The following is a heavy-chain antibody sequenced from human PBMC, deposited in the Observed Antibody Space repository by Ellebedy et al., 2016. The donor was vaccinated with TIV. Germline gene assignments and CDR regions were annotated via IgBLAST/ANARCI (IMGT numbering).Heavy chain of an antibody. D-gene: IGHD3-10*01. CDR1: GGSISGGIDY. Sequence: SETLSLTXTVPGGSISGGIDYWSWVRQAPGKGREWIGNIYHSGTTYYNASLKSRVTISVDPSKDQFFLNLISVTAADTAVYYCARALRGARRFDPWGQGILVTVFS. V-gene: IGHV4-30-4*01. J-gene: IGHJ5*02. CDR3: ARALRGARRFDP. CDR2: IYHSGTT.